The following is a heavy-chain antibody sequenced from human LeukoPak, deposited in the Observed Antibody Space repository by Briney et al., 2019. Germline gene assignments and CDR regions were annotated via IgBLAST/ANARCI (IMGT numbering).Heavy chain of an antibody. CDR2: ISSSSSYI. Sequence: PGGSLRLSCAASGFTFSSYSMNWVRQAPGKGLEWVSSISSSSSYIYYADSVKGRFTISRDNAKNSLYLQMNSLRAEDTAVYYCAREELQPPYYYYYYMDVWGKGTTVTISS. CDR1: GFTFSSYS. J-gene: IGHJ6*03. CDR3: AREELQPPYYYYYYMDV. D-gene: IGHD6-13*01. V-gene: IGHV3-21*01.